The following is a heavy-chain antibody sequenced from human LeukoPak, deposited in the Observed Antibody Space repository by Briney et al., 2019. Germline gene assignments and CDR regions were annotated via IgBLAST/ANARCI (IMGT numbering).Heavy chain of an antibody. CDR3: ARDIGNAFDI. Sequence: PGGSLRLSCAASGFTFSGYAMNWVRQAPGKGLEWVSAVGGSGGSTYYADSVKGRFTISRDNSKNTLYLQMNSLRAEDTAVYYCARDIGNAFDIWGQGTMVTVSS. J-gene: IGHJ3*02. V-gene: IGHV3-23*01. CDR2: VGGSGGST. D-gene: IGHD1-26*01. CDR1: GFTFSGYA.